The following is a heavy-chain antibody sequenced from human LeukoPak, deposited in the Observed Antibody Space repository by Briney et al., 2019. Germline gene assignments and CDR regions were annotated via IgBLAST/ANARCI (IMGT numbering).Heavy chain of an antibody. CDR3: ACRGWSITMLDFRD. CDR1: GFPVSSDS. CDR2: IYSGGST. D-gene: IGHD3-10*02. V-gene: IGHV3-53*01. Sequence: GESLRLSCTVYGFPVSSDSMSWVRQTPGKGLEWVSFIYSGGSTHYSDSVKGRFTISRDNSKNTLDRQMNSLSAQDTAVYYCACRGWSITMLDFRDWGQGTLVTVSS. J-gene: IGHJ4*02.